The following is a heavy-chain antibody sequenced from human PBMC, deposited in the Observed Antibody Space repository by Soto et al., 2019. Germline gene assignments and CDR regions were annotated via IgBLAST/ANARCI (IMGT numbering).Heavy chain of an antibody. V-gene: IGHV3-7*01. CDR3: AREWSYFDY. J-gene: IGHJ4*02. CDR1: GLTLSSLY. CDR2: IKQTGSEK. Sequence: PGGSLRLASVAAGLTLSSLYVGWARQAPGEGLERVASIKQTGSEKYYVDSGKGRFTISGDDAKNSLYLQRNSLRAEDTAVYDCAREWSYFDYWGQGTLVTVSS. D-gene: IGHD3-3*01.